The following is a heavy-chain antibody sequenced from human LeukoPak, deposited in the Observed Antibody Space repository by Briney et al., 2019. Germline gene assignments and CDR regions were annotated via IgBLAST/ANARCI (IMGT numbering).Heavy chain of an antibody. J-gene: IGHJ4*02. D-gene: IGHD6-19*01. CDR3: ARDQYSSGWYDY. CDR1: GGTFSRYA. CDR2: IIPIFGSA. Sequence: ASVKVSCKASGGTFSRYAISWVRQAPGQGLEWMGGIIPIFGSANYAQKLQGRVTNTADESTSTAYMELSSLRSEDTAVYYCARDQYSSGWYDYWGKGTLVSVS. V-gene: IGHV1-69*13.